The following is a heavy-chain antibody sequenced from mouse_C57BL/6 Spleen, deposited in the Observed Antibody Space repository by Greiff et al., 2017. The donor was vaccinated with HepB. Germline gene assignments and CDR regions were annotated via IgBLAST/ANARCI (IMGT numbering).Heavy chain of an antibody. J-gene: IGHJ4*01. CDR1: GYTFTSYW. CDR3: ATTVAGYYAMDY. CDR2: INPSNGGT. Sequence: QVQLLQPGTELVKPGASVKLSCKASGYTFTSYWMHWVKQRPGQGLEWIGNINPSNGGTNYNEKFKSKATLTVDKSSSTAYMQLSSLTSEDSAVYYCATTVAGYYAMDYWGQGTSVTVSS. D-gene: IGHD1-1*01. V-gene: IGHV1-53*01.